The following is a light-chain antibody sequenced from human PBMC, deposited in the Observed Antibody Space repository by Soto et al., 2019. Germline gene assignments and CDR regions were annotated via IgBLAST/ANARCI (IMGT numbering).Light chain of an antibody. CDR2: GAS. J-gene: IGKJ1*01. CDR3: QQNYSTPRT. CDR1: QSVYSDY. V-gene: IGKV3-20*01. Sequence: ELVLTQSPGTLSLSPGERATLSCRASQSVYSDYLDWYQQKPGQAPKLLIYGASSLDTGIPSRFSGSGSGTDFTLTISSLQPEDFAAYYCQQNYSTPRTFGQGTKVDIK.